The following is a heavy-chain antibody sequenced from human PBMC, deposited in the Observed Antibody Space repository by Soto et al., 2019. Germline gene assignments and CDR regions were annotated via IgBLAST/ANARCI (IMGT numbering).Heavy chain of an antibody. CDR2: IYPSGST. Sequence: QVQLQESGPGLVKPSQTLSLTCTVSGGSISSPDFFWAWVRQRPGKGREWIGYIYPSGSTYYNPSPQSRLPISIDTAASQFSLRLNSVTAADTAVYYCARDSTMTSAWSGLDVWGQGTSVTVSS. CDR3: ARDSTMTSAWSGLDV. J-gene: IGHJ6*02. V-gene: IGHV4-31*03. D-gene: IGHD3-3*01. CDR1: GGSISSPDFF.